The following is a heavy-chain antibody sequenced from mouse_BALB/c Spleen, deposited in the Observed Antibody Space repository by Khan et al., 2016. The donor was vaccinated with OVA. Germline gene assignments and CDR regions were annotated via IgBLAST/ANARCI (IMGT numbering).Heavy chain of an antibody. V-gene: IGHV1-7*01. J-gene: IGHJ4*01. CDR3: AASILFYYSMAY. CDR1: GYTFTSYW. D-gene: IGHD6-1*01. CDR2: INPSTGYT. Sequence: QVQLQQSGAELAKPGASVKMSCKASGYTFTSYWMHWVKQRPGQGLEWIGYINPSTGYTEYNQKFKDKATLTTDKSSSTAYMQLSSLTSEDSAVYYCAASILFYYSMAYWGQGTSATVSS.